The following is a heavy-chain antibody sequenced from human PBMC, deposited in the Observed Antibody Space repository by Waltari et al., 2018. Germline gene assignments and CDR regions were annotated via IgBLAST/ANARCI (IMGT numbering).Heavy chain of an antibody. J-gene: IGHJ4*02. V-gene: IGHV1-2*02. CDR2: INPKRGGT. Sequence: QVQLVQSGAEVKKSGASVKVSCKASGYTFTDFFIHWVRQAPGQGLEWMGGINPKRGGTSSAQRWQGRVTVTGDTSITTGYMELTGLRSDDTAIYYCARSGGGTTTFGVAEWGQGSLVTVSS. CDR1: GYTFTDFF. D-gene: IGHD3-3*01. CDR3: ARSGGGTTTFGVAE.